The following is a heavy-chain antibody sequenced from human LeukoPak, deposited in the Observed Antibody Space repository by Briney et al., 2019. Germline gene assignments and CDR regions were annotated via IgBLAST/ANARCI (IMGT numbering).Heavy chain of an antibody. J-gene: IGHJ4*02. CDR1: GGSISGSY. V-gene: IGHV4-59*01. CDR3: ASDRGSADLWFGEFPLGY. CDR2: IYYSGST. Sequence: PSETLSLTCTVSGGSISGSYWSWIRQPPGKGLEWIGYIYYSGSTNYNPSLKSRVTILVDTSNNQFSLRLNSVTAADTAVYYCASDRGSADLWFGEFPLGYWGQGTLVTVSS. D-gene: IGHD3-10*01.